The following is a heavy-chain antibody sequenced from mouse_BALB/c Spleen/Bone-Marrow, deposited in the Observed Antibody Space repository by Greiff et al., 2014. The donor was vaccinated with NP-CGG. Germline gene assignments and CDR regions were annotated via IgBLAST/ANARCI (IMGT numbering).Heavy chain of an antibody. CDR2: IDPANGSS. V-gene: IGHV14-3*02. Sequence: EVQVVESGAELVKPGASVKLSCTASGFTFTDSYMHWVKQRPEQGLEWIGRIDPANGSSNYNAKFQGKATMTADKSSNTAYLQLSRLTSEDTAVDYCARWGYYAMDYWGQGTSVTVSA. CDR3: ARWGYYAMDY. J-gene: IGHJ4*01. CDR1: GFTFTDSY.